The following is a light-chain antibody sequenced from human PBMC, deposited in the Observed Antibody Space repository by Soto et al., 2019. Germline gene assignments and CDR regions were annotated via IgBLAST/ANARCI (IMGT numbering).Light chain of an antibody. CDR3: QQSSNSIT. J-gene: IGKJ5*01. CDR2: DAS. V-gene: IGKV3-11*01. Sequence: EIVLTQSPASLSLSPGERATLSCRASQSVSSNLAWYQQKPGQAPRLLIYDASNRATGIPARFSGSGSGTDFTLTISGLEPEDLVVYYCQQSSNSITFGQGTRLEIK. CDR1: QSVSSN.